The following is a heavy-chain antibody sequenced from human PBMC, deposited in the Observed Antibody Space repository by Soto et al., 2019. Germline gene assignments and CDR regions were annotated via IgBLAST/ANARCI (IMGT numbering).Heavy chain of an antibody. CDR3: ARASGGYCSGGSCFFDY. J-gene: IGHJ4*02. Sequence: QVQLVQSGAEVKNPGASVKVSRKTSGYTFTNYYIHWVRQARGQGLEWMGIINPSGASARYAQKFQGRVAMTSDTSTSTVYMELSSLRSEDTAMFYCARASGGYCSGGSCFFDYWGQGTLVAVSS. V-gene: IGHV1-46*01. D-gene: IGHD2-15*01. CDR2: INPSGASA. CDR1: GYTFTNYY.